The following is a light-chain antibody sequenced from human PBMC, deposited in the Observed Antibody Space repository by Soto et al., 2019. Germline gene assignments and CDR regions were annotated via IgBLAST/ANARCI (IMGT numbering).Light chain of an antibody. J-gene: IGLJ2*01. Sequence: QSVLTQTPSASGAPGQKITMSCTGSSSNIGAGYDVHWYQQVPGAAPRLLIYADNNRPSGVPDRFSASKSGTSASLAITGLQGEDEANYYCQSYDTSLSGVIFGAGTKLTVL. CDR3: QSYDTSLSGVI. CDR2: ADN. CDR1: SSNIGAGYD. V-gene: IGLV1-40*01.